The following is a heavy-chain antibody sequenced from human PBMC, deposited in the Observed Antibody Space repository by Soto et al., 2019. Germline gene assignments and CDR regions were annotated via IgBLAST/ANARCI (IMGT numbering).Heavy chain of an antibody. D-gene: IGHD5-18*01. CDR2: IYPGDSDT. J-gene: IGHJ6*02. V-gene: IGHV5-51*01. CDR3: ARHSGYSYGYLVYYYYGMDV. Sequence: GESLKISCTGIGYAFTSYWIAWVRQMPGKGLEWVGIIYPGDSDTNYSPSFQGHVTISADKSISTAYLQWSSLKASDTAMYYCARHSGYSYGYLVYYYYGMDVWGQGTTVTVSS. CDR1: GYAFTSYW.